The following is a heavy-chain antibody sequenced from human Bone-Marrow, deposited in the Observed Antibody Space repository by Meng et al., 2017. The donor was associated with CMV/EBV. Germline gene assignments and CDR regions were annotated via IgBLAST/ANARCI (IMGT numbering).Heavy chain of an antibody. CDR3: ARGTPQGRITIFGVAKRGPYNWFDP. J-gene: IGHJ5*02. D-gene: IGHD3-3*01. Sequence: GSMRLSCAVYGGSFSGYYWSWIRQPPGKGLEWIGEINHSGSTNYNPSLKSRVTISVDTSKNQFSLKLSSVTAADTAVYYCARGTPQGRITIFGVAKRGPYNWFDPWGQGTLVTLSS. CDR1: GGSFSGYY. V-gene: IGHV4-34*01. CDR2: INHSGST.